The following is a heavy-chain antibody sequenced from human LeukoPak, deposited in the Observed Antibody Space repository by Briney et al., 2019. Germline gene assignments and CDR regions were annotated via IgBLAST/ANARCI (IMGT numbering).Heavy chain of an antibody. Sequence: VASVTVSCMASGYTFTSYDINWVRQATGQGLEWMGWMNPNSGNAGYAQKFQGRVTMTRNTSISTAYMELSSLRSVDTAVYYCARQKQYYYYYYGMDVWGQGTTVTVSS. CDR2: MNPNSGNA. D-gene: IGHD1/OR15-1a*01. CDR1: GYTFTSYD. J-gene: IGHJ6*02. CDR3: ARQKQYYYYYYGMDV. V-gene: IGHV1-8*01.